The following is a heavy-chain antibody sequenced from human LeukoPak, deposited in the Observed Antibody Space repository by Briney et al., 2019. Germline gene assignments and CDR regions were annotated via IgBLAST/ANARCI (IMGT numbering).Heavy chain of an antibody. CDR1: GDSISRSGYY. CDR3: ARASNSYTLRWFDP. D-gene: IGHD4-11*01. J-gene: IGHJ5*02. CDR2: IYYSGST. Sequence: PSETLSLTCSVSGDSISRSGYYWGWVRQPPGKGLEWIGYIYYSGSTYHNPSLKSRVTISVDTSKNQFSLKLSSVTAADTAVYYCARASNSYTLRWFDPWGQGTLVTVSS. V-gene: IGHV4-31*03.